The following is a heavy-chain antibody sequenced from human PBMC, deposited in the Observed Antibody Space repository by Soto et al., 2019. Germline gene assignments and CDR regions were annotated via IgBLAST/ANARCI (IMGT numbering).Heavy chain of an antibody. CDR3: AGDYASGSYRFDY. CDR1: GDSVSSGGYY. D-gene: IGHD3-10*01. Sequence: SETLSLTCTVSGDSVSSGGYYWSWIRQPPGKGLEWIGYVYNSGSTIYNPSLKTRVTISLDTSKNQFSLRLTSVTAADTAVYYCAGDYASGSYRFDYWGQGALVTVSS. CDR2: VYNSGST. V-gene: IGHV4-61*08. J-gene: IGHJ4*02.